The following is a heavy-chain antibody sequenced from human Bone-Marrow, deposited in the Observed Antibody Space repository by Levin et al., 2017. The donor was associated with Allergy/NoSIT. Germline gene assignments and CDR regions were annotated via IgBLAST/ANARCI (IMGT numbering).Heavy chain of an antibody. J-gene: IGHJ5*02. CDR3: ARDRALVSGYAGRAFDP. D-gene: IGHD5-12*01. CDR1: GGSTSSYY. V-gene: IGHV4-59*01. CDR2: IYYSGST. Sequence: GSLRLSCTVSGGSTSSYYWSWIRQTPGKGLEWIGYIYYSGSTKYNPSLKSRVTISVDTSKNQFSLKVNSVTAADTAVYYCARDRALVSGYAGRAFDPWGQGTLVTVSS.